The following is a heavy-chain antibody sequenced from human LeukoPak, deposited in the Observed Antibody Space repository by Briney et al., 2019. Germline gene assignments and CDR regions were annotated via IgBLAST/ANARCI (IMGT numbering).Heavy chain of an antibody. Sequence: GASVKVSCKASGYTFTGYYMHWVRQTPGQGLEWMGRIIPIFGTANYAQKFQGRVTITTDESTSTAYMELSSLRSEDTAVYYCARDEEDDYGDYNDAFDIWGQGTMVTVSS. D-gene: IGHD4-17*01. CDR1: GYTFTGYY. J-gene: IGHJ3*02. CDR3: ARDEEDDYGDYNDAFDI. V-gene: IGHV1-69*05. CDR2: IIPIFGTA.